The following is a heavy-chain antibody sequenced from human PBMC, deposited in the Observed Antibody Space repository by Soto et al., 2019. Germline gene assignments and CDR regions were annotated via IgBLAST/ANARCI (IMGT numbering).Heavy chain of an antibody. CDR2: MNPNSGNT. CDR1: GYTFTSYD. Sequence: ASVKVSCKASGYTFTSYDINWVRQATGQGLEWMGWMNPNSGNTGYAQKFQGRVTMTRNTSISTAYMELSSLRSEDTAVYYCARVYYDFWSGYPISYYYMDVWGKGTTVTVSS. V-gene: IGHV1-8*01. J-gene: IGHJ6*03. D-gene: IGHD3-3*01. CDR3: ARVYYDFWSGYPISYYYMDV.